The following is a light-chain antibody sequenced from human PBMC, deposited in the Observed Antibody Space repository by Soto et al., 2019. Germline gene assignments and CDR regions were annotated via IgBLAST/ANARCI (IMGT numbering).Light chain of an antibody. CDR3: QQDNNWPPIT. Sequence: MVLTQSPGTLSLSQGERATHSCRAIQSVSSSYLAWYQQKPGQAPRLLIYGASTRATGIPARFSGSGSGTEFTLTISSLQSEDFAVYYCQQDNNWPPITFGQGTRLEI. J-gene: IGKJ5*01. CDR2: GAS. CDR1: QSVSSSY. V-gene: IGKV3-15*01.